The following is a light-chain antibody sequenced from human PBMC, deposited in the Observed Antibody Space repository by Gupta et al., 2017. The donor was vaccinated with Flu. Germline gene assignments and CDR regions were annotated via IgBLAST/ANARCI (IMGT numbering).Light chain of an antibody. CDR3: QQSDDIPYT. J-gene: IGKJ2*01. CDR1: QSISRTY. CDR2: TSS. Sequence: SSLSASIGDSVTITCRASQSISRTYLNCHQQTPGKAPELLIYTSSSLQSGVPSRFSGSGSGTDFTLTISILHPEDFATYYCQQSDDIPYTFGQGTKLE. V-gene: IGKV1-39*01.